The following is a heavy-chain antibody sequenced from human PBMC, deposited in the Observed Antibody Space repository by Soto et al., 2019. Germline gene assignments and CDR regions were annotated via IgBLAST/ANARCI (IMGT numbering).Heavy chain of an antibody. CDR3: AKTHGYPYYFDE. CDR2: ISGSGDTT. CDR1: GFTLSSQA. J-gene: IGHJ4*02. Sequence: HPVGSLRLSCAASGFTLSSQAMTWARQAPGKGLEWVSTISGSGDTTYYVDSVKGRFTISRDSSKNTLYLQMNSLRAADTAVYYFAKTHGYPYYFDEWGRGTMVTVSS. V-gene: IGHV3-23*01. D-gene: IGHD5-12*01.